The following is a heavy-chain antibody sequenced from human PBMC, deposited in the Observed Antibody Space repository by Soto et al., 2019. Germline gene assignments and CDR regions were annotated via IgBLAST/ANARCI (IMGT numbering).Heavy chain of an antibody. CDR3: ARDPLYCSSTSCYGSSYFDY. CDR2: IIPIFGTA. CDR1: GGTFSSYA. V-gene: IGHV1-69*13. D-gene: IGHD2-2*01. J-gene: IGHJ4*02. Sequence: ASVKVSCKASGGTFSSYAISWVRQAPGQGLKWMGGIIPIFGTANYAQKFQGRVTITADESTSTAYMELSSLRSEDTAVYYCARDPLYCSSTSCYGSSYFDYWGQGTLVTVSS.